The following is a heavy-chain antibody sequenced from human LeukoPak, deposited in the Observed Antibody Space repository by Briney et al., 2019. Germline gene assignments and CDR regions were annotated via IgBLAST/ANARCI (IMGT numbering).Heavy chain of an antibody. Sequence: QPGGSLRLSCAASGFIFSTYWMSWVRAAPGKGLEWVAYIKQDGSEKYYVDSVKGRFTISRDNAENSLYLQMNSLRAEDTAVYYCARDLEYNSASYGMDVWGQGTTVTVPS. CDR1: GFIFSTYW. CDR3: ARDLEYNSASYGMDV. CDR2: IKQDGSEK. V-gene: IGHV3-7*05. J-gene: IGHJ6*02. D-gene: IGHD1-1*01.